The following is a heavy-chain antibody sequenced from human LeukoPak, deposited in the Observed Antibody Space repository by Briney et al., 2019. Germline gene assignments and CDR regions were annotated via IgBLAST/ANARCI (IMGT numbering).Heavy chain of an antibody. CDR3: ARGDLRYFDWFKTTNWFDP. CDR2: INHSGST. D-gene: IGHD3-9*01. Sequence: SETLSLTCAVYGGSFSGYYWSWIRQPPGKGLEWIGEINHSGSTNYNLSLKSRVTISVDTSKNQFSLKLSSVTAADTAVYYCARGDLRYFDWFKTTNWFDPWGQGTLVTVSS. V-gene: IGHV4-34*01. CDR1: GGSFSGYY. J-gene: IGHJ5*02.